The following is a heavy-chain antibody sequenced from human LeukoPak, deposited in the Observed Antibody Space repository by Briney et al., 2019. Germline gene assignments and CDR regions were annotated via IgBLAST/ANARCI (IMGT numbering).Heavy chain of an antibody. CDR3: AREDSGWLQPYYFDY. J-gene: IGHJ4*02. D-gene: IGHD5-24*01. V-gene: IGHV4-4*07. CDR1: GSSISSYY. Sequence: PSETLSLTCTVSGSSISSYYWSWIRQPAGKGLEWIGRIYTSGSTNYNPSLKSRVTMSVDTSKNQFSLKLSSVTAADTAVYYCAREDSGWLQPYYFDYWGQGTLVTVSS. CDR2: IYTSGST.